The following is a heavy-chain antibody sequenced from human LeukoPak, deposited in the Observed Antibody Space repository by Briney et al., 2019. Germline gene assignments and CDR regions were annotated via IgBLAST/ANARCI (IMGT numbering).Heavy chain of an antibody. D-gene: IGHD2-15*01. V-gene: IGHV3-23*01. CDR3: ARDLGWFHFDS. CDR2: ISGSGGST. J-gene: IGHJ4*02. CDR1: GFTFSSYA. Sequence: GGSLRLSCAASGFTFSSYAMSWVRQAPGKGLEWVSAISGSGGSTYYADSVKGRFTISRDNAKNSLFLQMNSVRAEDTAIYYCARDLGWFHFDSWGQGTLVTVSS.